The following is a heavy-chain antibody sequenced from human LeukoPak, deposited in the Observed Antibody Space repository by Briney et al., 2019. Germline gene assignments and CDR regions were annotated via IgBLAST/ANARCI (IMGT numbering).Heavy chain of an antibody. J-gene: IGHJ6*03. CDR1: GFTVSSNY. D-gene: IGHD3-3*01. Sequence: PGGSLRLSCAASGFTVSSNYMSWVRQAPGKGLEWVSVIYSGGSTYYADSVKGRFTISRDNAKTSLYLQMNSLRAEDTALYYCARITNYDFWSGLGLYYYMDVWGKGTTVTVSS. CDR2: IYSGGST. CDR3: ARITNYDFWSGLGLYYYMDV. V-gene: IGHV3-53*01.